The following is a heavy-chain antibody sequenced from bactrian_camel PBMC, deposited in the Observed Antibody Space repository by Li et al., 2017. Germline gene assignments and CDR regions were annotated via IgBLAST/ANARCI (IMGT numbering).Heavy chain of an antibody. V-gene: IGHV3S67*01. Sequence: VQLVESGGGLVQPGGSLRLSCEASGFAISEHGMSWVRRPPGIDLEYVATINIDGRTHYRESVQRRFFISRDNAKNTLYLQMNDLKTEDTAAYYCATSFTPGDRPTTPGTQVTVS. J-gene: IGHJ4*01. CDR2: INIDGRT. D-gene: IGHD3*01. CDR1: GFAISEHG.